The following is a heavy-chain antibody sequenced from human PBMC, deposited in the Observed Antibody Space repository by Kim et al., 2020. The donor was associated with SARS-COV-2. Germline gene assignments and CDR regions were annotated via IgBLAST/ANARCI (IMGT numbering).Heavy chain of an antibody. D-gene: IGHD3-16*01. CDR3: ARPLGGDRASDAFDI. CDR1: GGSISSYY. J-gene: IGHJ3*02. Sequence: SETLSLTCTVSGGSISSYYWSWVRQPPGKGLEWIGYIYYSGSTNYNPSLKSRVTISVDTSKNQFSLKLSSVTAAATAAYYCARPLGGDRASDAFDIWGQG. CDR2: IYYSGST. V-gene: IGHV4-59*08.